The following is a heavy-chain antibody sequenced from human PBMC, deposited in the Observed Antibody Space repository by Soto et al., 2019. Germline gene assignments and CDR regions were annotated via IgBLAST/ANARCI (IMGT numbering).Heavy chain of an antibody. Sequence: PGGSLRLSCAASGFTFSSYAMSWVRQAPGKGLEWVSAISGSGGSTYYADSVKGRFTISRDNSKNTLYLRMNSLRAEDTAVYYCAKLRYFDWLAGVFDYWGQATLVTVSS. V-gene: IGHV3-23*01. CDR3: AKLRYFDWLAGVFDY. J-gene: IGHJ4*02. CDR1: GFTFSSYA. CDR2: ISGSGGST. D-gene: IGHD3-9*01.